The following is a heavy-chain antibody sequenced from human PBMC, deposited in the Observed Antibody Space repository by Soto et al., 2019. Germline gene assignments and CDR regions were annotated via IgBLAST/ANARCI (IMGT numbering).Heavy chain of an antibody. D-gene: IGHD3-22*01. J-gene: IGHJ4*02. CDR3: ARGPFYDSSGYYLGY. Sequence: SVKVSCKASGGTFSSYAISWVRQATGQGLEWMGGIIPIFGTANYAQKFQGRVTITADESTSTAYMELSSLISEDTAVYYCARGPFYDSSGYYLGYWGQGTLVTVSS. CDR2: IIPIFGTA. V-gene: IGHV1-69*13. CDR1: GGTFSSYA.